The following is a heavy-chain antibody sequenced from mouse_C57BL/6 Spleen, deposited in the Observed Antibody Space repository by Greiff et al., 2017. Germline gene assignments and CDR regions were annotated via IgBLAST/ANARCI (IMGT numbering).Heavy chain of an antibody. CDR1: GYSITSGYY. V-gene: IGHV3-6*01. Sequence: EVQLVESGPGLVKPSQSLSLTCSVTGYSITSGYYWYWIRQFPGNKLEWMGYISYDGSNNYNPSFKNRISITRDTSKNQFFLKLNSVTTEDTATYYCARDAAQAMDYWGQGTTLTVSS. CDR2: ISYDGSN. D-gene: IGHD3-2*02. J-gene: IGHJ2*01. CDR3: ARDAAQAMDY.